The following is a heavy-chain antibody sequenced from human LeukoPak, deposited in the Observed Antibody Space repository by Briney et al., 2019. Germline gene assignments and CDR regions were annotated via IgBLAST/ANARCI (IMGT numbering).Heavy chain of an antibody. V-gene: IGHV3-74*01. CDR1: GFSVSRYW. CDR3: ARDLTGPYDQ. J-gene: IGHJ4*02. D-gene: IGHD3-22*01. Sequence: PGVSLRLSCAASGFSVSRYWMHWVRQAPGKGLVWVARINVEGNYIDYAESVKGRFTISRDSAKNTLYLQMNSVRAEDTAVYSCARDLTGPYDQWGQGTLVTVSS. CDR2: INVEGNYI.